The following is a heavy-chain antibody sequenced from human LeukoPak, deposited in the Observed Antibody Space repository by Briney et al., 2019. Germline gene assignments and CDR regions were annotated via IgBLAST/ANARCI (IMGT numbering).Heavy chain of an antibody. CDR2: IKQDGSEK. J-gene: IGHJ4*02. CDR3: ARVQWELRGVGSYFDY. CDR1: GFTFSSYW. Sequence: GGSLTLSCAASGFTFSSYWMSWVRQAPGKGLEWVANIKQDGSEKYYVDSVKGRFTMSRDNAKNSLYLQMNSLRAEDTAVYYCARVQWELRGVGSYFDYWGQGALVTVSS. D-gene: IGHD1-26*01. V-gene: IGHV3-7*01.